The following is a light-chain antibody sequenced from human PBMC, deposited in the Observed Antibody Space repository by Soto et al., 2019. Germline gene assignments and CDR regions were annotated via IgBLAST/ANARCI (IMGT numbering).Light chain of an antibody. Sequence: EIVMTQSPATLSVSPGEGATLSCRASQSVSSNLAWYQVRPGQAPRLLFYAASTRATGIPARFSGSGSGTEFTLTISSLQSEDFAVYYCQQYGSSGTFGQGTKVDIK. V-gene: IGKV3D-15*01. J-gene: IGKJ1*01. CDR1: QSVSSN. CDR2: AAS. CDR3: QQYGSSGT.